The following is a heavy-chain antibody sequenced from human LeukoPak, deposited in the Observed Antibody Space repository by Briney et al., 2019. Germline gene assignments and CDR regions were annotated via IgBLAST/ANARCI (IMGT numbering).Heavy chain of an antibody. J-gene: IGHJ4*02. V-gene: IGHV4-34*01. CDR2: INHSGST. Sequence: SETLSLTCAVYGGSFSGYYWSWIRQPPGKGLEWIGEINHSGSTNYNPSFKSRVTISVDTSKNQFSLKLSSVTAADTAVYYCARGGYSGYDYFDYWGQGTLVTVSS. CDR3: ARGGYSGYDYFDY. D-gene: IGHD5-12*01. CDR1: GGSFSGYY.